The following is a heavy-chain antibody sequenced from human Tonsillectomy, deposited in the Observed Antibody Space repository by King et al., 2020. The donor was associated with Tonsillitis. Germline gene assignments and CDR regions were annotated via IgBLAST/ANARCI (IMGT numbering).Heavy chain of an antibody. Sequence: TLKESGPALVKPTQTLTLTCTFSGFSLSTSGMCVSWIRQPPGKALEWLERIDWDDDKYYSTSLKTRLTISKDTSKNQVVLTMTNMDPVDTATYYCARIYSSGFPYYYYGMDVWGQGTTVTVSS. D-gene: IGHD6-19*01. CDR3: ARIYSSGFPYYYYGMDV. V-gene: IGHV2-70*11. J-gene: IGHJ6*02. CDR2: IDWDDDK. CDR1: GFSLSTSGMC.